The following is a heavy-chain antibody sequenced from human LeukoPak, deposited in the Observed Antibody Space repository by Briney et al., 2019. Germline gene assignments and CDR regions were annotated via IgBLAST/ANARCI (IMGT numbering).Heavy chain of an antibody. V-gene: IGHV4-59*11. CDR1: GGSISSHY. D-gene: IGHD5-18*01. Sequence: NAPETLSLTCTVSGGSISSHYWSWIRQPPGKGLEWIAYLFDSVNTKDNPSLQSRLTLSADTSKNQFSLRLSSVTAADTAVYYCATIKRGSIFGYFDFWGQGIKVTVSP. CDR2: LFDSVNT. J-gene: IGHJ4*02. CDR3: ATIKRGSIFGYFDF.